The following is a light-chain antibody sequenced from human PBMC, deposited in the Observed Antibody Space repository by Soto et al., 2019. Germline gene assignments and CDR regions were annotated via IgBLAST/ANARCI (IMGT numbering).Light chain of an antibody. Sequence: QSALTQPASVSGSPGQSITISCTGTSSDVGGYNYVSWYQQHPGKAPKLMIYEVSNRPSGVSNRFSGSKSGNTASLTISGLQAEDEADYSCSSYTSSSTLGVVFGGGTKVTVL. CDR1: SSDVGGYNY. J-gene: IGLJ2*01. CDR2: EVS. V-gene: IGLV2-14*01. CDR3: SSYTSSSTLGVV.